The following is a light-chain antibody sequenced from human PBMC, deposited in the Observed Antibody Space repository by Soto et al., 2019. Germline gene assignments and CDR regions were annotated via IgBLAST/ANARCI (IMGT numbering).Light chain of an antibody. CDR3: SSYTSGSTHVV. CDR2: DVN. J-gene: IGLJ2*01. V-gene: IGLV2-14*03. Sequence: QSALTQPASVSGSPGQSITISCTGTSSDVGGYNYVSWYQQHPGKAPKLMIYDVNDRPSGVSDRFSGSKSGNTASLTISGLQADDEADYFCSSYTSGSTHVVFGGGTQLTVL. CDR1: SSDVGGYNY.